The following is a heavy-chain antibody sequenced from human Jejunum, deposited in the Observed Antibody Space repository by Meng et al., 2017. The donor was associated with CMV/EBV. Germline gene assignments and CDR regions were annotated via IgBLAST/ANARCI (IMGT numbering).Heavy chain of an antibody. CDR3: AREASGDCYDY. D-gene: IGHD2-21*01. CDR1: GFTFGRYW. CDR2: INSDGSST. V-gene: IGHV3-74*01. J-gene: IGHJ4*02. Sequence: WAASGFTFGRYWMQWVRQAPGKGLVWVSSINSDGSSTSYADSVKGRFTISRDNAKNTLYLQMNSLRAEDTAVYYCAREASGDCYDYWGQGTLVTVSS.